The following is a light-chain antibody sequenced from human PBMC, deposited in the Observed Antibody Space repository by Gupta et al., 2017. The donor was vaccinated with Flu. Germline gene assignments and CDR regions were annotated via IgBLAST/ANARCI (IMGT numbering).Light chain of an antibody. CDR3: HQYNDWPPMYT. CDR2: GAS. Sequence: IVMTQSPATLSVSPGERVTLSCRASQSITTKIAWYQQKPGQAPRLLIYGASNRATGIPARFSGSGYGTEFTLTISSLQSEDSALYYCHQYNDWPPMYTFGQGTNLEIK. V-gene: IGKV3-15*01. CDR1: QSITTK. J-gene: IGKJ2*01.